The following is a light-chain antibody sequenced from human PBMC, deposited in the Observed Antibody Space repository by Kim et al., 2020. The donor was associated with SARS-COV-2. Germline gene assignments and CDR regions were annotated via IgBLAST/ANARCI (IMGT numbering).Light chain of an antibody. CDR1: QHVDIN. Sequence: SPGDGGALTCRPSQHVDINLACYQQKPGGHPRIVLYDASTRATGIPPRFSGSRSGTEFTPTTSSMQSEDLAVYYCQQYYRWTPWTFGRGTKVDIK. J-gene: IGKJ1*01. V-gene: IGKV3-15*01. CDR3: QQYYRWTPWT. CDR2: DAS.